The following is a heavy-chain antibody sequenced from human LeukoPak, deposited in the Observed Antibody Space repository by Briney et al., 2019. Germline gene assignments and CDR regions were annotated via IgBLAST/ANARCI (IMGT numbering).Heavy chain of an antibody. J-gene: IGHJ4*02. D-gene: IGHD6-19*01. V-gene: IGHV4-34*01. CDR3: AREPGIAVAGTGYYFDY. Sequence: PSETLSLTCAVYGGSFSGYYWSWNRQPPGKGLEWIGEINHSGSTNYNPSLKSRVTISVDTSKNQFSLKLSSVTAADTAVYYCAREPGIAVAGTGYYFDYWGQGTLVTVSS. CDR2: INHSGST. CDR1: GGSFSGYY.